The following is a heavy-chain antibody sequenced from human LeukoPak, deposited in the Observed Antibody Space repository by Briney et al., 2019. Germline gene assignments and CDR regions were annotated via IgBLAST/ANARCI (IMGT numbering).Heavy chain of an antibody. Sequence: ASVKVSCKASGYTFTSCGISWVRQAPGQGLEWMGWISAYNGNTNYAQKLQGRVTMTTDTSTSTAYMELRSLRSDDTAVYYCARDFGDTVTTYSFDYWGQGTLVTVSS. CDR2: ISAYNGNT. J-gene: IGHJ4*02. V-gene: IGHV1-18*01. CDR3: ARDFGDTVTTYSFDY. CDR1: GYTFTSCG. D-gene: IGHD4-17*01.